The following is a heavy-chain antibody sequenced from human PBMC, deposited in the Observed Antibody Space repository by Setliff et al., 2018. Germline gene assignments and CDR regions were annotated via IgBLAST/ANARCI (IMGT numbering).Heavy chain of an antibody. D-gene: IGHD3-22*01. J-gene: IGHJ4*02. CDR2: ISPYYGNT. CDR3: VRGQGPRTVVAIPFDH. V-gene: IGHV1-18*01. CDR1: GYSFTVFG. Sequence: VASEKVSCKTSGYSFTVFGISWVRQAPGQGLEWMGWISPYYGNTNYAQQFQGRVTMTTDTSTTTAYMELTSLTSDDTALYYCVRGQGPRTVVAIPFDHWGQGTLVTVSS.